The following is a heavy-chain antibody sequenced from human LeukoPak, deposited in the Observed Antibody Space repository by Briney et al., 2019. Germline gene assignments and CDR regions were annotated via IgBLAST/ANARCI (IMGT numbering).Heavy chain of an antibody. V-gene: IGHV3-13*01. J-gene: IGHJ4*02. D-gene: IGHD6-19*01. CDR3: ARGTYDSSGWYEGHFDY. Sequence: PGGSLRLSCAASGFTFSSYDMHWVRQATGKGLEWVSAIGTAGDTYYPGSVKGRFTMSGENAKNSLYLQMNSLRAGDTAVYYCARGTYDSSGWYEGHFDYWGQGTLVTVSS. CDR1: GFTFSSYD. CDR2: IGTAGDT.